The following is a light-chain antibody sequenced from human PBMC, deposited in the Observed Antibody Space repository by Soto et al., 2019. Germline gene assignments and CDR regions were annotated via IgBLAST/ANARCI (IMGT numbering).Light chain of an antibody. CDR1: QSVSNNY. CDR2: GAS. V-gene: IGKV3-20*01. Sequence: EIVLTQSPGTLSVSPGERATLSCRASQSVSNNYLAWYQQRPGLDPRLLIYGASIRATGIRDRFIGSGSGTECTLTISSLEPEDFAVYYCRHYTGSPLTFGGGTKVEIK. CDR3: RHYTGSPLT. J-gene: IGKJ4*01.